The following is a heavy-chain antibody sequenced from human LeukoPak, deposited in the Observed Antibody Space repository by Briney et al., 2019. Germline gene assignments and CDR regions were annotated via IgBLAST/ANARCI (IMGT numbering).Heavy chain of an antibody. CDR2: IYSSGNT. Sequence: PGGSLRLSCAASGFTVSSNYMNWVRQAPGKGLEWVSVIYSSGNTYYADSVKGRFTISRDNSKNTLYLQMNSLRAEDTAVYYCAREADTGSYPAPFDCWGQGTLVTVSS. CDR1: GFTVSSNY. D-gene: IGHD1-26*01. J-gene: IGHJ4*02. CDR3: AREADTGSYPAPFDC. V-gene: IGHV3-53*01.